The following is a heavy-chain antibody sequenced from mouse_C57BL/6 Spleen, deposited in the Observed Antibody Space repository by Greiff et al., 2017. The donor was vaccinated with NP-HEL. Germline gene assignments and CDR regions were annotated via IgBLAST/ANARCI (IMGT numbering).Heavy chain of an antibody. Sequence: EVQLVESGGGLVKPGGSLKLSCAASGFTFSSYAMSWVRQTPEKRLEWVATISDGGSYTYYPDNVKGRFTISRDNAKNNLYLQMSHLKSEDTAMYYCARDNWGLFASGGQGTLATVSA. J-gene: IGHJ3*01. V-gene: IGHV5-4*01. D-gene: IGHD4-1*01. CDR3: ARDNWGLFAS. CDR2: ISDGGSYT. CDR1: GFTFSSYA.